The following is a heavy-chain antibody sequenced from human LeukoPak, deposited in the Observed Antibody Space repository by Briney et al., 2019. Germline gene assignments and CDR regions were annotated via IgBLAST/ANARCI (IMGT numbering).Heavy chain of an antibody. CDR3: ARAEGYSSSWYQYYFDY. CDR2: IKQDGSEK. CDR1: GFTFSSYW. D-gene: IGHD6-13*01. Sequence: GGSLRLSCAASGFTFSSYWMSWVRQAPGKGLEWVANIKQDGSEKYYVDSVKGRFTISRDNAKNSLYLQMHSLRAEDTAVYYCARAEGYSSSWYQYYFDYWGQGTLVTVS. V-gene: IGHV3-7*01. J-gene: IGHJ4*02.